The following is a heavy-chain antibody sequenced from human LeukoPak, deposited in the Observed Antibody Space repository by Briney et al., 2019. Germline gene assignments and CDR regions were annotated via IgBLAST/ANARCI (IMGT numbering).Heavy chain of an antibody. D-gene: IGHD1-1*01. J-gene: IGHJ3*02. CDR2: IVRSGNT. CDR3: ARFGSSTWYKGAFDI. Sequence: SETLSLTCAVYGGSFSGYYWSWIRQPPGKGLEWIGEIVRSGNTKYNPSFKSRVTISVDTSKNQFSLNLPSVTAADTAVYYCARFGSSTWYKGAFDIWGQGTMVTVAS. CDR1: GGSFSGYY. V-gene: IGHV4-34*12.